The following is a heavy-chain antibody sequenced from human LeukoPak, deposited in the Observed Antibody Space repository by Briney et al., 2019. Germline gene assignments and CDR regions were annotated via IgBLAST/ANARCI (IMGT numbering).Heavy chain of an antibody. V-gene: IGHV3-30-3*01. Sequence: GRSLRLSCAASGFTFSSHAMHWVRQAPGKGLEWVAVVSYDGSNKYYADSVKGRFTISRDNSKNTLYLQMNSLRTEDTAIYYCATEPYYYGLGTTEGYFDYWGQGTLVTVSS. J-gene: IGHJ4*02. CDR3: ATEPYYYGLGTTEGYFDY. CDR1: GFTFSSHA. CDR2: VSYDGSNK. D-gene: IGHD3-10*01.